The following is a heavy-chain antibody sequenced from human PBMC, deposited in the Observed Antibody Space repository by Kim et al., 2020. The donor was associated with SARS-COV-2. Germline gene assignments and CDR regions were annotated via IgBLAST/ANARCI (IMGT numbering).Heavy chain of an antibody. CDR3: AKTRGDILTGYFT. J-gene: IGHJ5*02. D-gene: IGHD3-9*01. CDR2: ISGSGGTT. V-gene: IGHV3-23*01. Sequence: GGSLRLSCAASGFTFDKFAMSWVRQAPGKGLEWVASISGSGGTTYYADSVEGRFTISRDNSKDTLFLLMNSLRAEDTAIYYCAKTRGDILTGYFTWCQGT. CDR1: GFTFDKFA.